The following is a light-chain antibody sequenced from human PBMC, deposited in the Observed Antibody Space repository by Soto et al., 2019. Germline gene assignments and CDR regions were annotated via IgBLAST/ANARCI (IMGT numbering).Light chain of an antibody. CDR3: QQSFSSPLT. CDR1: QNIGKF. V-gene: IGKV1-39*01. J-gene: IGKJ4*01. CDR2: ATS. Sequence: DIQMTQSPSSLSASVGDRVTITCRPSQNIGKFLNWYQQRPGKAPTALIHATSTLQSGDSTRFSGSGSDTLFTLTISSLQPEDCATYYCQQSFSSPLTFGGGTKVEV.